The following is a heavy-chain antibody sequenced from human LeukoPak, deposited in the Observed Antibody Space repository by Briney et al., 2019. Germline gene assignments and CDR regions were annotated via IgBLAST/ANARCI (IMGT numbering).Heavy chain of an antibody. J-gene: IGHJ4*02. CDR2: ISNNGGST. CDR1: GFTFCSYS. D-gene: IGHD3-9*01. V-gene: IGHV3-64*01. Sequence: GGSLRLSCPASGFTFCSYSMHWVRQAPGKGLEYVSAISNNGGSTYYANSVKGRFTISRDNSKNTLYLQMGSLRAEDMAVYYCARGEGILTGSFDYWGQGTLVTVSS. CDR3: ARGEGILTGSFDY.